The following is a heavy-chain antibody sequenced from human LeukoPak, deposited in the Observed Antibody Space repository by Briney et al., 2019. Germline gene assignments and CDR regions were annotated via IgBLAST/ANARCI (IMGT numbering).Heavy chain of an antibody. CDR3: ARDHYSNHDY. V-gene: IGHV3-74*01. CDR2: MNSDGSST. CDR1: GFTFSSYW. Sequence: PGGSLRLSXVASGFTFSSYWMHWVRQVPGKGLVWVSRMNSDGSSTSYADSVKGRFTISRDNAKNTLYLQMNSLRAEDTAVYYCARDHYSNHDYWGQGTLVTVSS. J-gene: IGHJ4*02. D-gene: IGHD4-11*01.